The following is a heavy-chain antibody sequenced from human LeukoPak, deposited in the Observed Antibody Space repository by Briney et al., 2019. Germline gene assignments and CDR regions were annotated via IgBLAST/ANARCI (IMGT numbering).Heavy chain of an antibody. V-gene: IGHV3-23*01. CDR1: GFTFSSYG. CDR3: AKGKASGWYIVDY. CDR2: ISGSGGST. Sequence: GGSLRLSCAASGFTFSSYGMSWVRQAPGKGLEWVSAISGSGGSTYYADSVKGRFTISRDNSKNTLYLQMNRLRAEDTAVYYCAKGKASGWYIVDYWGQGTLVTVSS. J-gene: IGHJ4*02. D-gene: IGHD6-19*01.